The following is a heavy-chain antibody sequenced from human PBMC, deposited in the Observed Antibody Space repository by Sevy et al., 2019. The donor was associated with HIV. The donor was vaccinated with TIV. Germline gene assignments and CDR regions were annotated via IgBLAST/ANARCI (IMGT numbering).Heavy chain of an antibody. CDR3: ARIYYGSGSYSRPGGDY. J-gene: IGHJ4*02. CDR1: GGTFSSYA. CDR2: IIPIFGTA. V-gene: IGHV1-69*13. Sequence: ASVKVSCKASGGTFSSYAISWVRQAPGQGLEWMGGIIPIFGTANYAQKFQGRVTVTADESTSTAYMELSSLISEDTAVYYCARIYYGSGSYSRPGGDYWGQGTLVTVSS. D-gene: IGHD3-10*01.